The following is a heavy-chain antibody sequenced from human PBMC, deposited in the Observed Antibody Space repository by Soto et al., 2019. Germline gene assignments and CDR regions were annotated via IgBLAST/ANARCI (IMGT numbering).Heavy chain of an antibody. CDR3: AREYDSYGPRAPGWFDP. J-gene: IGHJ5*02. V-gene: IGHV1-3*01. D-gene: IGHD5-18*01. Sequence: QVQLVQSGAEVKKPGASVKVSCKASGYTFTSYAMHWVRQAPGQRLEWMGWINAGNGNTKYSQKFQGRVTITRDTSASTAYMELSSLRSEDTAVYYCAREYDSYGPRAPGWFDPWGQGTLVTVSS. CDR2: INAGNGNT. CDR1: GYTFTSYA.